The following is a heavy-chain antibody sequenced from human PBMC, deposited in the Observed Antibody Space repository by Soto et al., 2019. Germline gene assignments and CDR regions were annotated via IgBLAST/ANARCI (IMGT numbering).Heavy chain of an antibody. CDR2: MNAKSGDT. J-gene: IGHJ6*02. CDR1: GYTFSDFD. D-gene: IGHD3-16*01. V-gene: IGHV1-8*01. Sequence: QAHLEKSGAEVKRPGASVKVSCKASGYTFSDFDINWLRQASGQGPEWMGWMNAKSGDTSFAQRFQGRCNMTWYTSLRTAYMEVGSLTSVDTAMYYCARGNPFNYAGFDVWGQGTTVAVAS. CDR3: ARGNPFNYAGFDV.